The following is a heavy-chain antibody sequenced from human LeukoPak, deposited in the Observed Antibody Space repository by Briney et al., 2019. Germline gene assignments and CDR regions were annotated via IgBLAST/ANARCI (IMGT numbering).Heavy chain of an antibody. D-gene: IGHD3-22*01. V-gene: IGHV3-33*08. CDR3: ARDNYYDSSGYYRPYYYYGMDV. J-gene: IGHJ6*02. CDR1: GFTFSNYA. CDR2: IWYDGSNK. Sequence: GGSLRPSCAASGFTFSNYAMHWVRQAPGKGLEWVAVIWYDGSNKYYADSVKGRFTISRDNSKNTLYLQMNSLRAEDTAVYYCARDNYYDSSGYYRPYYYYGMDVWGQGTTVTVSS.